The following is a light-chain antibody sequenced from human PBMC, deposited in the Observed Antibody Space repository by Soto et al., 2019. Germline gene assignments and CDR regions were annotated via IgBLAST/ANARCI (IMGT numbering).Light chain of an antibody. CDR1: QSVSSSY. CDR3: QQYGSSPWT. V-gene: IGKV3-20*01. J-gene: IGKJ1*01. Sequence: EIVLTQSPGTLSLSPGERATLSCRASQSVSSSYLAWYQQKPGQDPRLLIYGVSSRATGIPDRFSGSGSGTDFTLTIGRLEPEDFALYYCQQYGSSPWTFGQGTKVEIK. CDR2: GVS.